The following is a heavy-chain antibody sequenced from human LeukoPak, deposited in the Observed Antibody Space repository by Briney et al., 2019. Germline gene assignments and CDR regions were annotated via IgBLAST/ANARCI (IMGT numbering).Heavy chain of an antibody. D-gene: IGHD6-19*01. Sequence: GGSLRLSCAASGFTFSGYSMNWVRQAPGKGLEWVSSISSSSSYIYYADSVKGRFTISRDNAKNSLYLQMNSLRAEDTAVYYCARDEAVAEPYFDYWGQGTLVTVSS. J-gene: IGHJ4*02. CDR2: ISSSSSYI. V-gene: IGHV3-21*01. CDR3: ARDEAVAEPYFDY. CDR1: GFTFSGYS.